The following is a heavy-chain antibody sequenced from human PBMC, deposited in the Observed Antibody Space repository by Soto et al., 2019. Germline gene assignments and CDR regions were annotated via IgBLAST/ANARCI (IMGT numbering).Heavy chain of an antibody. Sequence: QVQLVEYGGGVVQPGRSLRLSCAASGFTFSSYGMHWVRQAPGKGLEWVAVVWYDGSNKYYADSVKGRFTISRDNSKNTLYLQMNSLRAEDTAVYYCAREKFWELLYIGWFDPWGQGTLVTVSS. CDR2: VWYDGSNK. V-gene: IGHV3-33*01. J-gene: IGHJ5*02. CDR3: AREKFWELLYIGWFDP. D-gene: IGHD3-10*01. CDR1: GFTFSSYG.